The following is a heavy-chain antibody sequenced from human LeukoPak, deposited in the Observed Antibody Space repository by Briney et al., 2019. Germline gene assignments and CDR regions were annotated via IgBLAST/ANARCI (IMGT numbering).Heavy chain of an antibody. J-gene: IGHJ5*02. CDR2: ISGSGGST. D-gene: IGHD3-9*01. Sequence: GGSLRLSCAASGFTFSSYAMSWVRQAPGKGLERVSAISGSGGSTYYADSVKGRFTISRDNSKNTLYLQMNSLRAEDTAVYYCAKDDDIDILTGNWFDPWGQGTLVTVSS. CDR1: GFTFSSYA. V-gene: IGHV3-23*01. CDR3: AKDDDIDILTGNWFDP.